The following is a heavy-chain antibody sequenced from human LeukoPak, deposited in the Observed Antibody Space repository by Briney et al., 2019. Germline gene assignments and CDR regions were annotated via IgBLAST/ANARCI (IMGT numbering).Heavy chain of an antibody. D-gene: IGHD3-16*01. J-gene: IGHJ4*02. CDR1: GFTFSSYA. V-gene: IGHV3-23*01. CDR2: INGNGGRT. Sequence: PGGSLRLSCAASGFTFSSYAMSWVRQVSGKGLEWVSGINGNGGRTYYADSVKDRFTISRDDSKNMLYLQMDSLRADDTAVYYCAKAFSASPGGYFDYWGQGALVTVSS. CDR3: AKAFSASPGGYFDY.